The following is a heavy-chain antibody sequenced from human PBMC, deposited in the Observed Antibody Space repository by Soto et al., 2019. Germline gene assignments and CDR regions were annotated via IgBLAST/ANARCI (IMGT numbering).Heavy chain of an antibody. Sequence: EVQLVESGGGLVQPGGSLRLSCTASGFAFSGYWMHWVRQAPGKGLVWVSRINSDGSSTNYADSVKGRITIFRDNAKSTLYLHMNSLRGEDTAVYYCVRGRHLVEVSAILGHGFEIWGQGTMVTVSS. CDR3: VRGRHLVEVSAILGHGFEI. D-gene: IGHD2-21*02. J-gene: IGHJ3*02. CDR1: GFAFSGYW. CDR2: INSDGSST. V-gene: IGHV3-74*01.